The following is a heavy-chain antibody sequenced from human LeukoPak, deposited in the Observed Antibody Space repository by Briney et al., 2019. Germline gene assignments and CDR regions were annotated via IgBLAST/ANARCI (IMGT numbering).Heavy chain of an antibody. CDR2: INHSGST. CDR3: ARDQVVPAAIDWFDP. J-gene: IGHJ5*02. CDR1: GGSFSGYY. Sequence: SETRSLTCAVYGGSFSGYYWSWIRQPPGKGLEWIGEINHSGSTNYNPSLKSRVTISVDTSKNQFSLKLSSVTAADTAVYYCARDQVVPAAIDWFDPWGQGTLVTVSS. V-gene: IGHV4-34*01. D-gene: IGHD2-2*02.